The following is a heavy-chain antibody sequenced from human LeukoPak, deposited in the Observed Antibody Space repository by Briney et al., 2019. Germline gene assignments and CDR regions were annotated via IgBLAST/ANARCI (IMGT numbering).Heavy chain of an antibody. CDR1: GVTFSRYG. D-gene: IGHD6-13*01. Sequence: GGSLRLSCTASGVTFSRYGMRWVCQAPGKGLEWVAVIWYDGINKFHADSVRGRFTISRDNYKNTVYLLIYSVSAEDAAVYDCTRERKSGIAAFDYWGQGTLVTVSS. V-gene: IGHV3-33*01. J-gene: IGHJ4*02. CDR2: IWYDGINK. CDR3: TRERKSGIAAFDY.